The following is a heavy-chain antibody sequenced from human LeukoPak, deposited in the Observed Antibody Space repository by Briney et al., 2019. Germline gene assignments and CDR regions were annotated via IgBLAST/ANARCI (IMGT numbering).Heavy chain of an antibody. V-gene: IGHV3-30*02. CDR3: AKDTGTTLDY. J-gene: IGHJ4*02. Sequence: GVPLRLLCRAWVFTFSIYCIHWVRQSPGKAGEGVAFMRCDGSDESYADSVKGRFNISRDNSKHTLSLQMNSLIVEDTAVYYCAKDTGTTLDYWGQGTLVTVSS. CDR1: VFTFSIYC. CDR2: MRCDGSDE. D-gene: IGHD1-1*01.